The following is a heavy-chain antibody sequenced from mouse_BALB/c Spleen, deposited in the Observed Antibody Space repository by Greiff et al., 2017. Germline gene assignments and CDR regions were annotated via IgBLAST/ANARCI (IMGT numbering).Heavy chain of an antibody. CDR2: IWAGGST. D-gene: IGHD2-3*01. CDR3: ASYDGYPAWFAY. J-gene: IGHJ3*01. CDR1: GFSLTSYG. V-gene: IGHV2-9*02. Sequence: VQLKESGPGLVAPSQSLSITCTVSGFSLTSYGVHWVRQPPGKGLEWLGVIWAGGSTNYNSALMSRLSISKDNSKSQVFLKMNSLQTDDTAMYYCASYDGYPAWFAYWGQGTLVTVSA.